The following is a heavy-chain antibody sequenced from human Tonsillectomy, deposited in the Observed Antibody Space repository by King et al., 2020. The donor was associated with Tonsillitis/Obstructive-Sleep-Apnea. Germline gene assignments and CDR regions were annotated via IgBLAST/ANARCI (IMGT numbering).Heavy chain of an antibody. CDR3: ARGLPTWFAP. CDR2: MNPNSGNT. J-gene: IGHJ5*02. Sequence: NWVRQATGQGLEWMGWMNPNSGNTGYAQKFQGRVTMTRDTSISTAYMELSSLRSEDTAVYYCARGLPTWFAPWGQGTLVTVSS. D-gene: IGHD2-15*01. V-gene: IGHV1-8*01.